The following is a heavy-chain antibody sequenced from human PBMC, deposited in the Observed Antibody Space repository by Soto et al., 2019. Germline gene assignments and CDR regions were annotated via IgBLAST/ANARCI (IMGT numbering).Heavy chain of an antibody. CDR3: ARVGASHDAFDI. Sequence: SETLSLTCTVSGGSISSYYWSWIPQPPGKGLEWIGYIYYSGSTNYNPSLKSRVTISVDTSKNQFSLKLSSVTAADTAVYYCARVGASHDAFDIWGQGTMVTVSS. J-gene: IGHJ3*02. CDR2: IYYSGST. V-gene: IGHV4-59*01. CDR1: GGSISSYY. D-gene: IGHD6-6*01.